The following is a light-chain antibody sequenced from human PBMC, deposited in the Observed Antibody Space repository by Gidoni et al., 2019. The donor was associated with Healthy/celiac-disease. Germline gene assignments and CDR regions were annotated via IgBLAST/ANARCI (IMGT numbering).Light chain of an antibody. Sequence: PGERVTLSCRASQSVSRSYLNWYQQKPGQAPRLLIDGASTRATSIPARFSGSGSGTDFTLTISSLQPEDFAVYYCQQDYNLPLTFGGGTKVEIK. V-gene: IGKV3D-7*01. CDR3: QQDYNLPLT. CDR2: GAS. CDR1: QSVSRSY. J-gene: IGKJ4*01.